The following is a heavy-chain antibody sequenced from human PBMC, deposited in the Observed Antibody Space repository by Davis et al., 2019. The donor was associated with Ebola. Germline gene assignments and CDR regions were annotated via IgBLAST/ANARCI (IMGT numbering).Heavy chain of an antibody. CDR3: ARGWLRSGLDY. Sequence: HSQTLSLTCAISGDSVSSNSAGWNWIRQSPSRGLEWLGRTYYKSKWYNDYAVSVKSRITINPDTSKNQFSLQLNSVTPEDTAVYYCARGWLRSGLDYWGQGILVTVSS. CDR1: GDSVSSNSAG. J-gene: IGHJ4*02. CDR2: TYYKSKWYN. V-gene: IGHV6-1*01. D-gene: IGHD5-12*01.